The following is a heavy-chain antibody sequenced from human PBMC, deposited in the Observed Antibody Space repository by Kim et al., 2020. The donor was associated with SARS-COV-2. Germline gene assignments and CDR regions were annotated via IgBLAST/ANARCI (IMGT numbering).Heavy chain of an antibody. CDR2: TYYRSKWHN. V-gene: IGHV6-1*01. CDR3: ARGRMVSFDS. D-gene: IGHD2-8*01. J-gene: IGHJ5*01. Sequence: SQTLSLTCAISGDSISSNSAAWNWIRQSPSRGLEWLGWTYYRSKWHNDYAVSVKSRISINPDTSKNQFSLQLTSVTPEDTAVYYCARGRMVSFDSWGPGTLVTVSS. CDR1: GDSISSNSAA.